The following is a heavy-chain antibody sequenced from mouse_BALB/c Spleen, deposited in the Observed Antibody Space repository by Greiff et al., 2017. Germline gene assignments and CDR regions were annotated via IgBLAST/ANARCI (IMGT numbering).Heavy chain of an antibody. CDR2: ISYSGST. CDR3: ARGSRGAMDY. J-gene: IGHJ4*01. V-gene: IGHV3-2*02. D-gene: IGHD1-1*01. CDR1: GYSITSDYA. Sequence: EVQLQESGPGLVKPSQSLSLTCTVTGYSITSDYAWNWIRQFPGNKLEWMGYISYSGSTSYNPSLKSRISITRDTSKNQFFLQLNSVTTEDTATYYCARGSRGAMDYWGQGTSVTVSS.